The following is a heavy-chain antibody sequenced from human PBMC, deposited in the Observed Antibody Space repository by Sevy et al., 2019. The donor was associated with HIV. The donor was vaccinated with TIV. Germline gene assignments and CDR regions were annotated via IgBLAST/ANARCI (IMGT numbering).Heavy chain of an antibody. J-gene: IGHJ4*02. Sequence: GGSLRLSCAGSGFTFSNAWMSWVRQAPGKGLEWVGRIKSKTDGGTADHAAPGKGRFTISRDDSKNTLYLQMNSLKTEDTAVDYGTTEGMYYDILTGYYRVVDYWGQGTLVTVSS. D-gene: IGHD3-9*01. CDR2: IKSKTDGGTA. V-gene: IGHV3-15*01. CDR1: GFTFSNAW. CDR3: TTEGMYYDILTGYYRVVDY.